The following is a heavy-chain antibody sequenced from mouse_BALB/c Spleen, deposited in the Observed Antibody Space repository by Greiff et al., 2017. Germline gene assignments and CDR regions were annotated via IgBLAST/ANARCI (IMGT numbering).Heavy chain of an antibody. CDR2: IRNKANGYTT. Sequence: EVMLVESGGGLVQPGGSLRLSCATSGFTFTDYYMSWVRQPPGKALEWLGFIRNKANGYTTEYSASVKGRFTISRDNSQSILYLQMNTLRAEDSATYYCARDGYYAFGYWGQGTLVTVSA. D-gene: IGHD2-3*01. J-gene: IGHJ3*01. CDR1: GFTFTDYY. V-gene: IGHV7-3*02. CDR3: ARDGYYAFGY.